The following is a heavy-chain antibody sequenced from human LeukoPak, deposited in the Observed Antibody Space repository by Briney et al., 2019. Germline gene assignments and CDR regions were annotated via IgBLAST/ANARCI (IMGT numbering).Heavy chain of an antibody. Sequence: ASVKVSCKASGYTFTSYYMHWVRQAPGQGLEWMGIINPSGGSTSYAQKFQGRVTMTRDTSTSTVYMELSSLRSEDTAVYYCARDRLDYYDSSGYYYVGTHWGQGTLVTVSS. CDR3: ARDRLDYYDSSGYYYVGTH. CDR2: INPSGGST. CDR1: GYTFTSYY. D-gene: IGHD3-22*01. V-gene: IGHV1-46*01. J-gene: IGHJ4*02.